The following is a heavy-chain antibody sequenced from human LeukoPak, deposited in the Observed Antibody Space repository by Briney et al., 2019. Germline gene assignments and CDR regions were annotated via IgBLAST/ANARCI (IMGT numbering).Heavy chain of an antibody. V-gene: IGHV4-30-4*01. CDR1: GGSNSSGDYY. D-gene: IGHD3-22*01. CDR2: IYYSGST. J-gene: IGHJ4*02. Sequence: PSETLSLTCTVSGGSNSSGDYYWSWIRQPPGKGLEWIGYIYYSGSTYYNPSLKSRVTISVDTSKNQFSLKLSSVTAADTAVYYCARFGYYYDSSGSYWGQGTLVTVSS. CDR3: ARFGYYYDSSGSY.